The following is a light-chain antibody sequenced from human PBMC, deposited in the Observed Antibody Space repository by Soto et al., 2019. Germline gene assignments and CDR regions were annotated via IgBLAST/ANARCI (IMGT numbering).Light chain of an antibody. Sequence: ESALRQFPATLSLSPGQRATVSCRASQSVSSYLAWYHQKPGPAPRLLIYGASTRAPGIPDRFSGSESGTGFTLRISRLEPEDFAVYYCQPYGSSVTFGQGTKVDIK. CDR1: QSVSSY. J-gene: IGKJ1*01. CDR2: GAS. CDR3: QPYGSSVT. V-gene: IGKV3-20*01.